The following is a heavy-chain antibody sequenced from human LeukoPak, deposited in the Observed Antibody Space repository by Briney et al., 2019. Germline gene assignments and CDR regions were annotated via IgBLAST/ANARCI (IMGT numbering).Heavy chain of an antibody. Sequence: SETLSLTCTVSGGSISSYYWSWIRQPPGKGPEWIGYIYYSGSTNYNPSLKSRVTISVDTSKNQFSLKLSSVTAADTAVYYCARQRGYSGYEPDAFDIWGQGTMVTVSS. D-gene: IGHD5-12*01. CDR2: IYYSGST. J-gene: IGHJ3*02. CDR1: GGSISSYY. V-gene: IGHV4-59*08. CDR3: ARQRGYSGYEPDAFDI.